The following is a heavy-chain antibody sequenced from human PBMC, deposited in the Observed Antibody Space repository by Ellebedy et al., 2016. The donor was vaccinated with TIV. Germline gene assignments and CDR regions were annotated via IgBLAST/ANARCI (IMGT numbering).Heavy chain of an antibody. CDR2: IHHSRNS. CDR1: GGSINNYY. V-gene: IGHV4-59*01. Sequence: MPSETLSLTCSVSGGSINNYYWTWIRQPPGQGLEWIGDIHHSRNSHIHPSLKSRVTLSVDTSKNQFSLDMTSVTAADTATYYCARDLGRYGMDVWGQGTTVTVSS. J-gene: IGHJ6*02. CDR3: ARDLGRYGMDV.